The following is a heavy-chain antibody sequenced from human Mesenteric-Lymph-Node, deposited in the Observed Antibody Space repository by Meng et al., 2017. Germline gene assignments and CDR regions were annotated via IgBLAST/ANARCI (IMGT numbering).Heavy chain of an antibody. Sequence: ASVKVSCKASGYTFTSYYWHWVRQAPGQGLEWMGIINPSDDRTSYAQKFQGRVTMTRDTSTSTVYMELSSLRSEDTAVYYCAVTGPGLGYFDSSGAFDYWGQGTLVTVSS. CDR2: INPSDDRT. CDR1: GYTFTSYY. CDR3: AVTGPGLGYFDSSGAFDY. D-gene: IGHD3-22*01. J-gene: IGHJ4*02. V-gene: IGHV1-46*01.